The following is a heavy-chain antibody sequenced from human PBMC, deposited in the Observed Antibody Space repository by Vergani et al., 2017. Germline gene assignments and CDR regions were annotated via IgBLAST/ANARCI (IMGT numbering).Heavy chain of an antibody. D-gene: IGHD1-1*01. CDR2: IKNTGGST. J-gene: IGHJ4*02. CDR3: GRGSDNYK. V-gene: IGHV3-23*01. Sequence: EVQLLQSEGAVVQPGGSLRLSCVASGFTFSSHAMSWVRQGHGQGLEWVSSIKNTGGSTHYADSVKGRFTISRDNSKNTLYLQMNSLRVEDTAVYYCGRGSDNYKWGQGTLVTVSS. CDR1: GFTFSSHA.